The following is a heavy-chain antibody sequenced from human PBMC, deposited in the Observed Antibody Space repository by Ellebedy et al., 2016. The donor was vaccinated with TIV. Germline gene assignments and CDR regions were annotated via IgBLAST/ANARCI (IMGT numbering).Heavy chain of an antibody. CDR2: ISSNGGST. Sequence: GESLKISCAASGFTFSSYAMHWVRQAPGKGLEYVSAISSNGGSTYYANSVKGRFTISRDNSKNTLYLQMGSLRAEDMAVYYCAREQKGYSYGYESGAFDIWGQGTMVTVSS. CDR3: AREQKGYSYGYESGAFDI. CDR1: GFTFSSYA. V-gene: IGHV3-64*01. D-gene: IGHD5-18*01. J-gene: IGHJ3*02.